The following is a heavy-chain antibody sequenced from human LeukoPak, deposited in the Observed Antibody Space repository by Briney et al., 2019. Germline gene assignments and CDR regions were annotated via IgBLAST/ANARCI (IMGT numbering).Heavy chain of an antibody. Sequence: ASVKVSCKASGGTFRSYAISWVRQAPGQGLEWMGRIIPIFGTAKYAQKFQGRVTITTAESTSTAYVELSSLTSEDTAVYYCARAPSYSSNWYDYWGRGTLVTVSS. CDR3: ARAPSYSSNWYDY. V-gene: IGHV1-69*05. J-gene: IGHJ5*01. D-gene: IGHD6-19*01. CDR1: GGTFRSYA. CDR2: IIPIFGTA.